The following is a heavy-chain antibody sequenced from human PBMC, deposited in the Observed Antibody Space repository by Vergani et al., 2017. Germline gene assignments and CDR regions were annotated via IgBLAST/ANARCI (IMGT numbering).Heavy chain of an antibody. CDR2: IIPIFGTA. CDR1: GYTFTSYG. V-gene: IGHV1-69*13. D-gene: IGHD3-3*01. J-gene: IGHJ4*02. Sequence: QVQLVQSGAEVKKPGASVKVSCKASGYTFTSYGISWVRQAPGQGLEWMGGIIPIFGTANYAQKFQGRVTITADESTSTAYMELSSLRSEDTAVYYCASLSFGGGYSRVDYWGQGTLVTVSS. CDR3: ASLSFGGGYSRVDY.